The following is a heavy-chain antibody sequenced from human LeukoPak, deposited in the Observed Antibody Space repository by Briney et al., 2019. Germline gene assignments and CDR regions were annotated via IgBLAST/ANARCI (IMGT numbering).Heavy chain of an antibody. V-gene: IGHV3-23*01. CDR3: AIERRHCGGDCYPKGDMDV. CDR1: GFTFSSYA. J-gene: IGHJ6*04. Sequence: GGSLRLSCAASGFTFSSYAMSWVRQAPGKGLEWVSAISGSGGSTYYADSVKGRFTISRDNSKNTLSLQMSSLRAEDTAVYYCAIERRHCGGDCYPKGDMDVWGKGTTVTVSS. CDR2: ISGSGGST. D-gene: IGHD2-21*02.